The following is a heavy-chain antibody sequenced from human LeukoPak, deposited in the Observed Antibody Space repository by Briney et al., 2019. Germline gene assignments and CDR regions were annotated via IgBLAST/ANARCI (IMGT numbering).Heavy chain of an antibody. Sequence: ASVKVSCKASGYTFTSYGICWVRQAPGQGLEWMGWISAYNGNTNYAQKLQGRVTMTTDTSTSTAYMELRSLRSDDTAVYYCATDRITMVRDDAFDIWGQGTMVTVSS. CDR3: ATDRITMVRDDAFDI. CDR1: GYTFTSYG. D-gene: IGHD3-10*01. J-gene: IGHJ3*02. V-gene: IGHV1-18*01. CDR2: ISAYNGNT.